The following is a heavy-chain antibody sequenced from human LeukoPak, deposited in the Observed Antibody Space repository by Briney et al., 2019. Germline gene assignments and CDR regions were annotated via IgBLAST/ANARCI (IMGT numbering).Heavy chain of an antibody. CDR3: AKSIESEIYDYGSGSYLDY. J-gene: IGHJ4*02. V-gene: IGHV3-30*02. Sequence: PGGSLRLSCAASGFTFSSYGMHWVRQAPGKGLEWVAFIRYDGSNKYYADSVKGRFTISRDNSKNTLYLQMNSLRAEDTAVYYCAKSIESEIYDYGSGSYLDYWGQGTLVTVSS. CDR1: GFTFSSYG. D-gene: IGHD3-10*01. CDR2: IRYDGSNK.